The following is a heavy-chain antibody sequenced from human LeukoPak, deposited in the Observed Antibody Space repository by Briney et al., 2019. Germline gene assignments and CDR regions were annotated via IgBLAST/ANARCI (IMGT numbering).Heavy chain of an antibody. CDR1: GYSFTSYW. CDR2: IYPGDSDT. V-gene: IGHV5-51*01. Sequence: GESLKISCKDSGYSFTSYWIGWVRQMPGKGLEWMGIIYPGDSDTRYSPSFQGQVTISADKSISTAYLQWSSLKASDTAMYYCARMSCSGGSCYPFDYWGQGTLVTVSS. CDR3: ARMSCSGGSCYPFDY. D-gene: IGHD2-15*01. J-gene: IGHJ4*02.